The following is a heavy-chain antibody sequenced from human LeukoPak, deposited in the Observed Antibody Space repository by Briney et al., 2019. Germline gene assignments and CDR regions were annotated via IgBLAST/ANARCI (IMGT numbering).Heavy chain of an antibody. D-gene: IGHD5-12*01. V-gene: IGHV4-59*12. CDR2: IYYSGGT. CDR3: ARTILRNAVDHPYGGYNLGRHNWFDP. CDR1: GGSISSYY. Sequence: PSETLSLTCTVSGGSISSYYWSWIRQPPGKGLEWIGYIYYSGGTSHNPSLKSRVSISINTSKNQFSLKLTSVTAADTAVYYCARTILRNAVDHPYGGYNLGRHNWFDPWGQGTLVTVSS. J-gene: IGHJ5*02.